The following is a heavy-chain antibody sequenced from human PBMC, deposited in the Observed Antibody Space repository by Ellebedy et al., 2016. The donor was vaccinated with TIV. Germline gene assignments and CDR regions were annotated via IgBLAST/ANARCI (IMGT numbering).Heavy chain of an antibody. V-gene: IGHV1-2*02. CDR1: GYTFTGYY. J-gene: IGHJ6*02. CDR2: INPNSGGT. D-gene: IGHD4-11*01. Sequence: ASVKVSXXASGYTFTGYYMHWVRQAPGQGLEWMGWINPNSGGTNYAQKFQGRVTMTRDTSISTAYMELSRLRSDDTAVYYCARGVGYSFYYYYGMDVWGQGTTVTVSS. CDR3: ARGVGYSFYYYYGMDV.